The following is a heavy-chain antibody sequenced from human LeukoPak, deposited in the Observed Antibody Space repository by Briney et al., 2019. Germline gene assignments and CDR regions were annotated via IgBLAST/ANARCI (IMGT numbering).Heavy chain of an antibody. Sequence: SETLSLTCFVSGDSMNIYYWNWIRQPAGKGLEWIGRIYTSGSANYNPSLKSRVTMSVDTSKNQFSLNLSSVTAADTAVYYCARGGNFRLYHYFYMDVWGKGTTVTVSS. CDR3: ARGGNFRLYHYFYMDV. V-gene: IGHV4-4*07. D-gene: IGHD1-26*01. J-gene: IGHJ6*03. CDR2: IYTSGSA. CDR1: GDSMNIYY.